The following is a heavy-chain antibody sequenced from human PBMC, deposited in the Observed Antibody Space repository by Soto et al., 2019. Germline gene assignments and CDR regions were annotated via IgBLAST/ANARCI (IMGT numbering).Heavy chain of an antibody. CDR2: IWYDGSNK. V-gene: IGHV3-33*01. CDR1: GFTFSSYG. D-gene: IGHD4-17*01. J-gene: IGHJ6*02. Sequence: QVQLVESGGGVVQPGRSLRLSCAASGFTFSSYGMHWVRQAPGKGLEWVAVIWYDGSNKYYADSVKGRFTISRDNSKNTXXLQMNSLRAKDTAVYYCARAYGDTHSRRRVNGMDVWGQGTTVTVCS. CDR3: ARAYGDTHSRRRVNGMDV.